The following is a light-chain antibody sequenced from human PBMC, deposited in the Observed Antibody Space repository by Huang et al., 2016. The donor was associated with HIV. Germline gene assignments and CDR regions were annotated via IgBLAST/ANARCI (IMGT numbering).Light chain of an antibody. Sequence: EVVMTQSPATLSVSPGERATLSCRASQRVSINVAWYQQKTVQAPRRLIYGASTRATGIPARFSGSGAGTEFTLTISGLQSEDYAVYFCQQYDDWPPYTFGQGTKLEIK. J-gene: IGKJ2*01. CDR2: GAS. CDR1: QRVSIN. CDR3: QQYDDWPPYT. V-gene: IGKV3-15*01.